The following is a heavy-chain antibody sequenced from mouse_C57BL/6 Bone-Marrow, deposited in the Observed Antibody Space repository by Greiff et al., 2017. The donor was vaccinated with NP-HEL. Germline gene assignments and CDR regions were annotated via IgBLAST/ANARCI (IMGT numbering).Heavy chain of an antibody. Sequence: QVHVQQSGAELAKPGASVKLSCKASGYTFTSYWMHWVKQRPGQGLEWIGDIYPSSGCTKYNQKFKGKATLTADKSSSTAYMQLSSLTYEDSAVYCSARGGTGFAYWGQGTPVTVSA. CDR1: GYTFTSYW. CDR2: IYPSSGCT. CDR3: ARGGTGFAY. D-gene: IGHD3-3*01. J-gene: IGHJ3*01. V-gene: IGHV1-7*01.